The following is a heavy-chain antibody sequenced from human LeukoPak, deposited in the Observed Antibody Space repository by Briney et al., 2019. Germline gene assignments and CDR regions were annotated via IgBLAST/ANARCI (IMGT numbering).Heavy chain of an antibody. CDR3: ARGANTLFDY. CDR2: IGTAGDT. CDR1: GFTFTNYD. V-gene: IGHV3-13*04. J-gene: IGHJ4*02. Sequence: GGSLRLSCAASGFTFTNYDMHWVRQATGKGLEWVSAIGTAGDTYYSGSVRGRFTVSRENAKNSLDLQMNSLTAGDTAVYYCARGANTLFDYWGQGIPVTVSS. D-gene: IGHD5-18*01.